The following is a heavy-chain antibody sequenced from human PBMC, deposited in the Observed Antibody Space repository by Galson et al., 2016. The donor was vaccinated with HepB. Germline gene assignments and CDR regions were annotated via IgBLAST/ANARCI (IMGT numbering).Heavy chain of an antibody. CDR2: IFSSGST. CDR1: GGSISSYY. J-gene: IGHJ4*02. V-gene: IGHV4-59*01. D-gene: IGHD4-17*01. CDR3: ARHQKLYGDFRLTSYFDY. Sequence: SETLSLTCTVSGGSISSYYWSWIRQPPGKGLEWIGQIFSSGSTNLNPSLKSRVTISVDTSKNQFSLKLSSLTAADTAVYYCARHQKLYGDFRLTSYFDYWGQGTLVTVSS.